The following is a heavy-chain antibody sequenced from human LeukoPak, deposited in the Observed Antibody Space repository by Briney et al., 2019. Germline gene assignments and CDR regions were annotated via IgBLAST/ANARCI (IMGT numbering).Heavy chain of an antibody. J-gene: IGHJ4*02. CDR1: GFTFSSYS. CDR3: AKDIWRGSYFDY. V-gene: IGHV3-30*18. D-gene: IGHD1-26*01. CDR2: IAYDESNK. Sequence: GGSLRLSCAASGFTFSSYSMHWVRQAPGKGLEWVAVIAYDESNKYYADSVKGRFTISRDNSKSTLYLQMNSLRAGDTAVYYCAKDIWRGSYFDYWGQGTLVTASS.